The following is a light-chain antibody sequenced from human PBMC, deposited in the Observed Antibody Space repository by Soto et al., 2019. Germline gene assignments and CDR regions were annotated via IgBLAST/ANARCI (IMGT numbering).Light chain of an antibody. J-gene: IGLJ2*01. CDR2: LSSDGSH. CDR1: SGHISYA. CDR3: QTWDTGARVV. Sequence: QPVLTQSPSASASLGASVKLTCNLSSGHISYAIAWHQQQPEKGPRYLMKLSSDGSHSKGDGIPDRFSGSSSGAERYLTISSLQSEDEADYYCQTWDTGARVVFGGGTKLTV. V-gene: IGLV4-69*01.